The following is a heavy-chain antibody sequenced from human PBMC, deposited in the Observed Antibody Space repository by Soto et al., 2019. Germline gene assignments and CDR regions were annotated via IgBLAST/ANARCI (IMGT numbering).Heavy chain of an antibody. V-gene: IGHV4-30-4*01. CDR2: IFSSGTT. J-gene: IGHJ6*02. Sequence: QVQLRESGPGLVMPSQTLSLTCTVSGDSISSCNKYWSWIRQPPGTGLEWIGYIFSSGTTYYNPSFKSRLTMSLDTSEKQFSLKLHSLTDADTAVYYCARVPAPFDYYFAMDVWGQGTTVTVS. CDR3: ARVPAPFDYYFAMDV. CDR1: GDSISSCNKY. D-gene: IGHD3-16*01.